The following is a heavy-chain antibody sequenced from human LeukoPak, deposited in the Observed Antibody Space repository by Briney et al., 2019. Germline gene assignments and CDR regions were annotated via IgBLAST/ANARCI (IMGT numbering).Heavy chain of an antibody. V-gene: IGHV3-23*01. D-gene: IGHD6-6*01. CDR3: AKGSIAARKRSFDY. J-gene: IGHJ4*02. CDR1: GFTFSSYA. CDR2: VSGTGGST. Sequence: GGSLRLSCAASGFTFSSYAISWVRQAPGQGLEWVSAVSGTGGSTYYADSVKGRFTISRDTSKNTLYLQMNRLRAEDTAVYYCAKGSIAARKRSFDYWGQGTLVTVSS.